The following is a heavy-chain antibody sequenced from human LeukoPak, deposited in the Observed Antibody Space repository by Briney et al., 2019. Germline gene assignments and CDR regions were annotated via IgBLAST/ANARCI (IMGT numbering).Heavy chain of an antibody. J-gene: IGHJ4*02. V-gene: IGHV3-53*01. Sequence: PGGSLRLSCAASGFTVSSNYMSWVRQAPGKGLEWVSVIYSGGSTYYADSVKGRFTISRDNSKNTLYLQMNSLRAEDTAVYYCARGTLPANWDQQFDYWGQGTLVTVSS. CDR2: IYSGGST. D-gene: IGHD7-27*01. CDR3: ARGTLPANWDQQFDY. CDR1: GFTVSSNY.